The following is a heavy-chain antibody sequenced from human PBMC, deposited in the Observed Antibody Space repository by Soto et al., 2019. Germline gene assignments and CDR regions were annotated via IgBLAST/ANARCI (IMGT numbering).Heavy chain of an antibody. V-gene: IGHV4-31*03. CDR1: GGSISSGGYY. Sequence: SETLSLACTVSGGSISSGGYYWSWIRQHPGKGLEWIGYIYYSGSTYYNPSLKSRVTMSVDTSKNQFSLKLSSVTAADTAVYYLASHTYDIYKAFDIWGQGTMVTVSS. J-gene: IGHJ3*02. CDR3: ASHTYDIYKAFDI. CDR2: IYYSGST. D-gene: IGHD3-9*01.